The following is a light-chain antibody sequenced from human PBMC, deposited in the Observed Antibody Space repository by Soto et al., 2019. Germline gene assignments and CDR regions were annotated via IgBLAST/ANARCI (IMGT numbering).Light chain of an antibody. CDR2: VEETGNY. CDR3: ATWDTHSWV. V-gene: IGLV4-60*03. Sequence: QLVLTQSSSASASLGSSVKLTCALSSGHRSYIIAWHQQQPGKAPRYLMKVEETGNYNKAGGIPDRFSGSSAGSDRYLTISCLQSEDEADYYCATWDTHSWVFGGGTKLTVL. J-gene: IGLJ3*02. CDR1: SGHRSYI.